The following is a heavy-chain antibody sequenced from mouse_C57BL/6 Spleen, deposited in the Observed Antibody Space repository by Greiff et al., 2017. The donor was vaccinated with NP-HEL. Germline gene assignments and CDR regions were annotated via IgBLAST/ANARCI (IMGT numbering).Heavy chain of an antibody. CDR2: ISYDGSN. D-gene: IGHD2-2*01. CDR3: AGGVTTSAY. Sequence: VQLQESGPGLVKPSQSLSLTCSVTGYSITSGYYWNWIRQFPGNKLEWMGYISYDGSNNYNPSLKNRISITRDTSKNQFFLKLNSVTTEDTATYYCAGGVTTSAYWGQGTLVTVSA. CDR1: GYSITSGYY. J-gene: IGHJ3*01. V-gene: IGHV3-6*01.